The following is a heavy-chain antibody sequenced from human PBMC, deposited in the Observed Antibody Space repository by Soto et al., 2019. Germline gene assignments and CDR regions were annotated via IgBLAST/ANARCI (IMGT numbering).Heavy chain of an antibody. V-gene: IGHV1-18*01. CDR3: ARRRTVVTQGSQDDY. D-gene: IGHD2-21*02. Sequence: QVQLVQSGAEVKKPGASVKVSCKASGYTFTSYGISWVRQAPGQGLEWMGWISAYNGNTNYAQKLQGRVTMTTDTPTSTAYMELRSLRSDDTAVYYCARRRTVVTQGSQDDYWGQGTLVTVSS. CDR1: GYTFTSYG. CDR2: ISAYNGNT. J-gene: IGHJ4*02.